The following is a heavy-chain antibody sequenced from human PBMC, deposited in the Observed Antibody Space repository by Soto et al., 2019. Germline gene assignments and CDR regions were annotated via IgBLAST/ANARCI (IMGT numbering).Heavy chain of an antibody. CDR1: GFTFSLYS. CDR2: ISRSSTGI. Sequence: EVQLVESGGGLVQPGGSLGRSCAASGFTFSLYSMSWVRQAPGKGLEWVSYISRSSTGIHYADSVKGRFTISRDDATNSMHLQMNSLRDGDTAVYYCARAVTWGLDVWGQGTTVSISS. V-gene: IGHV3-48*02. D-gene: IGHD3-10*01. J-gene: IGHJ6*02. CDR3: ARAVTWGLDV.